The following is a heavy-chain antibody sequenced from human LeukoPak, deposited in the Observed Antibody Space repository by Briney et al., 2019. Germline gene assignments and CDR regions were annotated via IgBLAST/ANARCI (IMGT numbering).Heavy chain of an antibody. D-gene: IGHD1-26*01. J-gene: IGHJ4*02. CDR1: GFSFSSYW. V-gene: IGHV3-74*01. Sequence: GGSLRLSCAASGFSFSSYWMHWVRQAPGEGLVWVARINIDGSDTNYADSVKARFTISRDNAKNTVYLQMNSLRAEDTAVYYCTRDLVGATSDFWGQGTLVTVSS. CDR2: INIDGSDT. CDR3: TRDLVGATSDF.